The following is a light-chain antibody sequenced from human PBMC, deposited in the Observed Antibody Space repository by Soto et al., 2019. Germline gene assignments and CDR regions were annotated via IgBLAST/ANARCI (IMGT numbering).Light chain of an antibody. CDR3: SSYAGSNNYVV. V-gene: IGLV2-8*01. CDR2: EVN. J-gene: IGLJ2*01. CDR1: SSDVGGYNY. Sequence: QSALTQPPSASGSPGQSVTISCTGTSSDVGGYNYVSWYQQHPGKAPKLMIYEVNKRPSGVPDRFSGSKSVNTASLTVSGLQAEDEADYYCSSYAGSNNYVVFGGGTKLTVL.